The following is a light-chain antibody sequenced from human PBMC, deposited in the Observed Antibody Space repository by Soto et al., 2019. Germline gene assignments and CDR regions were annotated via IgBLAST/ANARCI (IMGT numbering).Light chain of an antibody. CDR3: MQAAQTPYT. CDR2: LVS. Sequence: EIVMTQSPLSLPATPGEPASISCRSSQSLLNSNGYTYLDWYLQKPGQSPQFLIYLVSTRSSGVPDRFSGSGSGTDFTLKISRVEAEDVGVYFCMQAAQTPYTFGQGTKLAIK. V-gene: IGKV2-28*01. CDR1: QSLLNSNGYTY. J-gene: IGKJ2*01.